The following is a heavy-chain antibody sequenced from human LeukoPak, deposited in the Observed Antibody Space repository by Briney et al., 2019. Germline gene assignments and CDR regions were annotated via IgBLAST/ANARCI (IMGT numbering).Heavy chain of an antibody. Sequence: GASVKVSCKASGYTFTSYGISWVRQAPGQGLEWMGIINPSVGSTSYAQKFQGRVTMTRDMSTSTVYMELSSLRSEDTAVYYCARDRWFDPWGQGTLVTVSS. CDR1: GYTFTSYG. V-gene: IGHV1-46*01. J-gene: IGHJ5*02. CDR2: INPSVGST. CDR3: ARDRWFDP.